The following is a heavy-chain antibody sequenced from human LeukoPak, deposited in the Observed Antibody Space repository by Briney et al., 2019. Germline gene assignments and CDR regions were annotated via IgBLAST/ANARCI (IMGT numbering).Heavy chain of an antibody. V-gene: IGHV4-38-2*01. CDR3: ARHGRSGDYVWGSYRFPHDY. CDR1: GYSISSGYY. Sequence: SENLSLTCAVSGYSISSGYYWGWIRQPPGKGLEWIGSIYHSGSTYYKPSLKSRVTIAVGTAKNQFSLKLSSVTAADTAVYYCARHGRSGDYVWGSYRFPHDYWGQGTLVTVSS. D-gene: IGHD3-16*02. CDR2: IYHSGST. J-gene: IGHJ4*02.